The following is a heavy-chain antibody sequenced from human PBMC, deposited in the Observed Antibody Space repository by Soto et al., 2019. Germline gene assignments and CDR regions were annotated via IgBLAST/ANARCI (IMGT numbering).Heavy chain of an antibody. J-gene: IGHJ6*02. D-gene: IGHD3-10*01. CDR1: GGTFSSYA. Sequence: SVKVSCKASGGTFSSYAISRVRQAPGQGLEWMGGIIPIFGTANYAQKFQGRVTITADKSTSTAYMELSSLRSEDTAVYYCARELGNIRGAYYYYGMDVWGQGTTVTVSS. CDR2: IIPIFGTA. CDR3: ARELGNIRGAYYYYGMDV. V-gene: IGHV1-69*06.